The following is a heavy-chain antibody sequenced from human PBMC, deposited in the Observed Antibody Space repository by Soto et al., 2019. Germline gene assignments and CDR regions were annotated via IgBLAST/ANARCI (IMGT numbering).Heavy chain of an antibody. V-gene: IGHV3-23*01. CDR1: GFTFSEYA. CDR3: AKDVEAVLTYYGMDV. D-gene: IGHD6-19*01. CDR2: VSGRGDGT. Sequence: EVEILESGGALVQPGGSLRLSCSVSGFTFSEYAMNWVRQAPGKGLEWISAVSGRGDGTFYADSVKGRFTISRDNFKNTVYMQMNSLTVDDTAVYYCAKDVEAVLTYYGMDVWGRGTTVTVSS. J-gene: IGHJ6*02.